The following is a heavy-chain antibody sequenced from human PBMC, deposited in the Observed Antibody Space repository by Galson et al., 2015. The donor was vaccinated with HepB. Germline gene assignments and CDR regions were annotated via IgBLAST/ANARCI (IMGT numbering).Heavy chain of an antibody. J-gene: IGHJ2*01. V-gene: IGHV3-21*06. D-gene: IGHD1-14*01. CDR2: ISSRSTGI. Sequence: SLRLSCAASEFTFSTYTMVWVRQAPGKGLEWVSSISSRSTGIYYADSLKGRFTISRDNTKNSLYLQMNSLKVEDTAVFYCARGIKDHGWHFDLWGRGTLVTVSS. CDR1: EFTFSTYT. CDR3: ARGIKDHGWHFDL.